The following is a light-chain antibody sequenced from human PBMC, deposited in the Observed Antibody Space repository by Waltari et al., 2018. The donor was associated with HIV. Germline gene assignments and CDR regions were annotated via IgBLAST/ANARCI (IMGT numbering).Light chain of an antibody. Sequence: QVVLTQSPSASASLGASVKLTCTLSSGHSSYAIAWHQQQPEKGPRYLMKLKSDGSHTKGDGSPDRVSGSSSGAERYLTISSLQSEDEADYYCQTWDTGIRVFGFGTKVTVL. CDR2: LKSDGSH. V-gene: IGLV4-69*02. CDR1: SGHSSYA. CDR3: QTWDTGIRV. J-gene: IGLJ1*01.